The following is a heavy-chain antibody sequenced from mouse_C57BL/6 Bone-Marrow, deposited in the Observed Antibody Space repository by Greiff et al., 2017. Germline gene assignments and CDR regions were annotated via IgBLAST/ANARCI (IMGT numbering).Heavy chain of an antibody. CDR2: IRSKSNNYAT. CDR3: VIGSSYFDY. CDR1: GFSFNTYA. J-gene: IGHJ2*01. D-gene: IGHD1-1*01. Sequence: EVQLVESGGGLVQPKGSLKLSCAASGFSFNTYAMNWVRQAPGKGLEWVARIRSKSNNYATYYADSVKDRFTISRNDSESMLYLQMNNLKTEDTAMYYCVIGSSYFDYWGQGTTLTVSS. V-gene: IGHV10-1*01.